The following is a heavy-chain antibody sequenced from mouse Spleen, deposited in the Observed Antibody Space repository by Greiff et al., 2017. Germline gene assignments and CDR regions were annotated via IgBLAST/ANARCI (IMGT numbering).Heavy chain of an antibody. Sequence: VQLQQSGAELVKPGASVKLSCKASGYTFTSYYMYWVKQRPGQGLEWIGEINPSNGGTNFNEKFKSKATLTVDKSSSTAYMQLSSLTSEDSAVYYCTRSLYPRYFDYWGQGTTLTVSS. V-gene: IGHV1S81*02. D-gene: IGHD2-1*01. CDR2: INPSNGGT. J-gene: IGHJ2*01. CDR1: GYTFTSYY. CDR3: TRSLYPRYFDY.